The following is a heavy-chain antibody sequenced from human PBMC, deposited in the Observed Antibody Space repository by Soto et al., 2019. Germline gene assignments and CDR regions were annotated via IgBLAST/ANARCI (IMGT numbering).Heavy chain of an antibody. Sequence: EVQLVESGGGLVKPGGSLRLSCAASGFTFSSYSMNWVRQAPGKGLEWVSSISSGTGYMYYADSVKGRFTISRDNAKNSLCLQMNSLRAEDTAVYFCARAIGYGFDIWGQGTMVTVSS. CDR3: ARAIGYGFDI. V-gene: IGHV3-21*01. CDR2: ISSGTGYM. D-gene: IGHD1-26*01. J-gene: IGHJ3*02. CDR1: GFTFSSYS.